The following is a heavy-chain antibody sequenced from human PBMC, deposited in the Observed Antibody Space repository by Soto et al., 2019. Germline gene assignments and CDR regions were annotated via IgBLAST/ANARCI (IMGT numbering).Heavy chain of an antibody. CDR3: ASLPEGGYDYFDY. D-gene: IGHD5-12*01. J-gene: IGHJ4*02. Sequence: PSETLSLPCTVSGGSISSSSYYWGWIRQPPGKGLEWIGSIYYSGSTYYNPSLKRRVTISVDTSKNQFSLKLSSVTAADTAVYYCASLPEGGYDYFDYWGQGTLVTVSS. CDR2: IYYSGST. V-gene: IGHV4-39*01. CDR1: GGSISSSSYY.